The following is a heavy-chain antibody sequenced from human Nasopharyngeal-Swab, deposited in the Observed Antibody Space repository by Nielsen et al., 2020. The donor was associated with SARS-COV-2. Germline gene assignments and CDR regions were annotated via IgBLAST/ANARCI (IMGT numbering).Heavy chain of an antibody. V-gene: IGHV3-49*01. Sequence: GESLKISCTTSGFTFGDYAMSWFRQAPGKGLEWVGFIRSKTYGGAPEYAASVKGRFTISRDGAESIAYLQMNSLETEDTAVYYCARDYASGAYASSPWGQGTLVTVSS. CDR1: GFTFGDYA. J-gene: IGHJ5*02. CDR3: ARDYASGAYASSP. CDR2: IRSKTYGGAP. D-gene: IGHD3-10*01.